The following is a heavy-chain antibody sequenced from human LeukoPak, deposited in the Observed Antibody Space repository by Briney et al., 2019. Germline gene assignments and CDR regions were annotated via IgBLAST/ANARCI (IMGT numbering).Heavy chain of an antibody. J-gene: IGHJ6*02. CDR2: IYYSGST. CDR1: GGSISSYY. Sequence: SSETLSLTCTVSGGSISSYYWSWIRQPPGKGLEWIGYIYYSGSTNYNPSLKSRVTISVDTSKNQFSLKLSSVTAADTAVYYCARDRYYYGSGSYFSAKYYYYGMDVWGQGTTVTVSS. V-gene: IGHV4-59*01. D-gene: IGHD3-10*01. CDR3: ARDRYYYGSGSYFSAKYYYYGMDV.